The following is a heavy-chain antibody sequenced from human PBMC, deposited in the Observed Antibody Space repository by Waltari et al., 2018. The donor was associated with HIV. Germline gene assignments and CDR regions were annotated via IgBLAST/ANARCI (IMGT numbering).Heavy chain of an antibody. CDR3: ASRGVWCSAISCYGL. CDR1: GASVNSGSYY. CDR2: VDYTRSA. J-gene: IGHJ4*01. V-gene: IGHV4-61*01. Sequence: QVQLQESGPGLVKSSETLSLTCTVSGASVNSGSYYWNWIRQPRGKGLEWLGCVDYTRSANSNPSLERRVTISVDTSKNQYSRRLSSVTAADTAVYFCASRGVWCSAISCYGLWGHGTLVTVSS. D-gene: IGHD2-15*01.